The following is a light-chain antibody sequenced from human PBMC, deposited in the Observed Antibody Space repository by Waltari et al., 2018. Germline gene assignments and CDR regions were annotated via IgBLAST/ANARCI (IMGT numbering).Light chain of an antibody. V-gene: IGLV2-14*03. CDR3: SSYISDDTLDV. Sequence: QTALTQPASVSGSPGQSITISCAGTSSDVGDYNYVSWYQQYPGEAPTLIIYDVSHRPSGVSNRFSCSQSGNAASLTISGLQAEDEADYYCSSYISDDTLDVFGTGTKVTVL. J-gene: IGLJ1*01. CDR2: DVS. CDR1: SSDVGDYNY.